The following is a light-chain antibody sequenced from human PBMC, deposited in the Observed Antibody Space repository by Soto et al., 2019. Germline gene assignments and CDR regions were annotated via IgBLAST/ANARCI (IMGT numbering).Light chain of an antibody. J-gene: IGLJ2*01. CDR2: EVS. CDR1: SSDVGGYHY. CDR3: SSYTSSSTVV. V-gene: IGLV2-14*01. Sequence: QSALTQPASVSGSPGQSITISCTGTSSDVGGYHYVSWYQQHPGKAPELMIYEVSNRSSGVSNRFSGSKSGNTASLTISGLQAEDEADYYCSSYTSSSTVVFGGGTKLTVL.